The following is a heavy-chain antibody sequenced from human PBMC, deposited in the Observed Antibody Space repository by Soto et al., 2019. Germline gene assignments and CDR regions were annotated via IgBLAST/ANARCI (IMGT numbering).Heavy chain of an antibody. CDR1: GFTFSRYW. Sequence: EVQLVESGGGLVQPGGSLRLSCAASGFTFSRYWLSWVRQAPGKGLEWVADIKGDGSKKYYVESMKGRFSISRENAENSVYLQISSRRAEDTAVYYCARDSNDYGDYGWYFDLWGRGTLVTVSA. CDR2: IKGDGSKK. J-gene: IGHJ2*01. D-gene: IGHD4-17*01. CDR3: ARDSNDYGDYGWYFDL. V-gene: IGHV3-7*01.